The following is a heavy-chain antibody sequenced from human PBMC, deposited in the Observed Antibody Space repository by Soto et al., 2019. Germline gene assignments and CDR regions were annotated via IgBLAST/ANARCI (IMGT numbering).Heavy chain of an antibody. Sequence: QVQLQESGPGLVKPSGTLSLTCAVSGASISSTNWWRWVRQAPGEGLEWIGEIFHSGTTTYNPSPKSRVIISMDTSTNRLSLRLDSVTAADTAVYFCARHIAVPTTRGFDYWGQGTLVTVSS. J-gene: IGHJ4*02. CDR1: GASISSTNW. CDR3: ARHIAVPTTRGFDY. CDR2: IFHSGTT. V-gene: IGHV4-4*02. D-gene: IGHD2-15*01.